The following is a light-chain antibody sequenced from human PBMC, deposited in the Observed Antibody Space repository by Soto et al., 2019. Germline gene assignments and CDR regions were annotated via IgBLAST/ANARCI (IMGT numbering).Light chain of an antibody. J-gene: IGLJ1*01. Sequence: QSALTQPASVSGSPGQSITISCTGTSSDVGGYNYVSWYQQHPGKAPKLMIYEVTKRPSGVPDRFSGSKSGNTASLTISGLQAEDEADYYCCSYAGSYASDYVFGAGTKVTVL. V-gene: IGLV2-11*01. CDR3: CSYAGSYASDYV. CDR2: EVT. CDR1: SSDVGGYNY.